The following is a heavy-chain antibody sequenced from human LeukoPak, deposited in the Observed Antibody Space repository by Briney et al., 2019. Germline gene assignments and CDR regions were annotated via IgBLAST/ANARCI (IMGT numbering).Heavy chain of an antibody. J-gene: IGHJ6*03. D-gene: IGHD6-13*01. CDR3: ARGNNGIAAPGTGDYHYMDV. CDR2: MSVYTGNT. CDR1: GYNFISYG. V-gene: IGHV1-18*01. Sequence: ASVKVSCKASGYNFISYGISWVRQAPGQGLEWMGWMSVYTGNTNYAPKFRGRVTLTTDTSTSTAYMEVRGLRSDDTAIYYCARGNNGIAAPGTGDYHYMDVWGKGTTVTVSS.